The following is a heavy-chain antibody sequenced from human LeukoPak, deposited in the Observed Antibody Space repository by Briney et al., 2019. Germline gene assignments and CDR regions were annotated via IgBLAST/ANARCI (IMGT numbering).Heavy chain of an antibody. V-gene: IGHV4-30-4*01. D-gene: IGHD1-26*01. CDR3: ARDRGSYEVDY. CDR1: GGSISSGDYY. Sequence: SETLSLTCTVSGGSISSGDYYWSWIRQPPGKGLEWIGYIYYSGSTYYNPSLKSRVTISVDRSKNQFSLKLSSVTAADTAVYYCARDRGSYEVDYWGQGTLVTVSS. CDR2: IYYSGST. J-gene: IGHJ4*02.